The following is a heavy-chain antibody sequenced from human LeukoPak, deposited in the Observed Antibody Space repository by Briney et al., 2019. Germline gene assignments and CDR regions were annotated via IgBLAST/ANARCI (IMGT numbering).Heavy chain of an antibody. J-gene: IGHJ4*02. CDR2: ISSSGSTR. CDR3: AREGVAFDY. CDR1: GFTFGSYE. D-gene: IGHD3-3*01. Sequence: QPGGSLRLSCAASGFTFGSYEMNWVRQAPGKGLEWISYISSSGSTRYYADSVKGRFTVSRDNVKNSLYLQMNSLRAEDTALYYYAREGVAFDYWGQGTLVTLSS. V-gene: IGHV3-48*03.